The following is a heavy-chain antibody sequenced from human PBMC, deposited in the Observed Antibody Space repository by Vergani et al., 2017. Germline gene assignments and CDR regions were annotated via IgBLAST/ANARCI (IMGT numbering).Heavy chain of an antibody. D-gene: IGHD6-19*01. V-gene: IGHV3-9*01. CDR3: ARETASGWYMWFDP. CDR2: ISWNSGSI. J-gene: IGHJ5*02. Sequence: EVQLVESGGGLVQPGRSLRLSCAASGFTFDDYAMHWVRQAPGKGLEWVSGISWNSGSIGYADSVKGRFTISRDNAKNSLYLQMNSLRAEDTAVYYCARETASGWYMWFDPWGQGTLVTVSS. CDR1: GFTFDDYA.